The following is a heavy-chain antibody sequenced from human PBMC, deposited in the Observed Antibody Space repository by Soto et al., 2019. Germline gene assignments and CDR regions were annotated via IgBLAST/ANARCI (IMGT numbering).Heavy chain of an antibody. V-gene: IGHV3-74*01. CDR2: IYNDGTYS. Sequence: PGGSLRLSCAASGFIFKIYWMHWVRQSPGRGLVWISRIYNDGTYSDYADSVRGRFTISRDNVNDTLYLQMNNLRAEDSGLYYCTRGPRPISTGTGAYWGQGTQVTVS. J-gene: IGHJ4*02. D-gene: IGHD3-10*01. CDR1: GFIFKIYW. CDR3: TRGPRPISTGTGAY.